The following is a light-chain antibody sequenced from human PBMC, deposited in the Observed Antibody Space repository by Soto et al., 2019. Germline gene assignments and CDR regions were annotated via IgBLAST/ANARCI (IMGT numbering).Light chain of an antibody. V-gene: IGKV1-39*01. Sequence: DIQMTQSPSSLSAFVGARVTITCRASQSISTYLNWYQQKPGKAPKLLIYAASSLQGGVPSRFSGSGSGTDFTLTISSLHPEDFATYYCQQSYSTPNFGQGTKLEIK. J-gene: IGKJ2*01. CDR2: AAS. CDR3: QQSYSTPN. CDR1: QSISTY.